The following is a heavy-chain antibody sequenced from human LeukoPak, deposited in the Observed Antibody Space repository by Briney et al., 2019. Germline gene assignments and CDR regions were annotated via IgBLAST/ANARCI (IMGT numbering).Heavy chain of an antibody. J-gene: IGHJ2*01. CDR2: ISSGSSGTI. V-gene: IGHV3-48*02. D-gene: IGHD3-22*01. CDR3: ARNSGYTYWYFDL. CDR1: GFIFSSYS. Sequence: PGGSLRLSCAASGFIFSSYSVNCVRQAPGKGLEWISYISSGSSGTIYYADSVKGRFTVSRDNGKNSLYLQMNSLRDEDTSVYYCARNSGYTYWYFDLWGRGTLVTVSS.